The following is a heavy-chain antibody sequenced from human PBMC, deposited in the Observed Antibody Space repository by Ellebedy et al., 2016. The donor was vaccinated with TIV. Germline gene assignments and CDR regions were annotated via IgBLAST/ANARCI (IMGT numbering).Heavy chain of an antibody. J-gene: IGHJ6*02. D-gene: IGHD1-26*01. CDR1: GFTFGDYA. V-gene: IGHV3-49*03. CDR2: IRSKAYGGTT. CDR3: TRDPSGSYPYYYYYGMDV. Sequence: GGSLRLXCTASGFTFGDYAMSWFRQAPGKGLEWVGFIRSKAYGGTTEYAASVKGRFTISRDDPKSIAYLQMNSLKTEDTAVYYCTRDPSGSYPYYYYYGMDVWGQGTTVTVSS.